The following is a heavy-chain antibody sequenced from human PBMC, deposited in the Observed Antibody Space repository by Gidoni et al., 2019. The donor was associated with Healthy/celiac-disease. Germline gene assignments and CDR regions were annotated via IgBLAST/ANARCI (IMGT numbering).Heavy chain of an antibody. V-gene: IGHV3-33*01. Sequence: QVQLVESGGGVVQPGRSLRLSCAASGFTFSRYGMHWVRQAPGKGLEWVAVIWYDGSNKYYADSVKGRFTISRDNSKNTLYLQMNSLRAEDTAVYYCARMHYYGSGSYWDYYYGMDVWGQGTTVTVSS. D-gene: IGHD3-10*01. J-gene: IGHJ6*02. CDR2: IWYDGSNK. CDR3: ARMHYYGSGSYWDYYYGMDV. CDR1: GFTFSRYG.